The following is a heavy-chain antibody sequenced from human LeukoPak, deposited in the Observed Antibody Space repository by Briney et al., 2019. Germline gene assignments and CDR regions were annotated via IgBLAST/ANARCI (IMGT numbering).Heavy chain of an antibody. D-gene: IGHD6-13*01. J-gene: IGHJ6*02. CDR2: INWNSDNI. CDR1: GFTFDDYA. Sequence: GGSLRLSCAASGFTFDDYAMHWVRQAPGKGLEWVSGINWNSDNIGYADSVKGRFTISRDNAKNSLYLQMNSLRAEDTALYYCAKEKAAADYCYYGMDVWGQGTTVTVSS. CDR3: AKEKAAADYCYYGMDV. V-gene: IGHV3-9*01.